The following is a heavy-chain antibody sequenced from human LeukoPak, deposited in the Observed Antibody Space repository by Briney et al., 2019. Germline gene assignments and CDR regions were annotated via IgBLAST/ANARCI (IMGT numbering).Heavy chain of an antibody. CDR2: IYHSGST. CDR3: ARGHYYDSSGRFDL. Sequence: PSQTLSLTCAVSGGSISSGGYSWSWIRQPPGKGLEWIGYIYHSGSTYYNPSLKSRVTISVDRSKNQFSLKLSSVTAADTAVYYCARGHYYDSSGRFDLWGRGTLVTVSS. J-gene: IGHJ2*01. V-gene: IGHV4-30-2*01. D-gene: IGHD3-22*01. CDR1: GGSISSGGYS.